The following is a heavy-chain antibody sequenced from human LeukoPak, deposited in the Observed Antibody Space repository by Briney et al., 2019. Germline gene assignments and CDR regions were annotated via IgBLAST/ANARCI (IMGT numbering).Heavy chain of an antibody. Sequence: ASVKVSCKASGGTFSSYAISWVRQAPGQGLEWMGGIIPIFGTANYAQKFQGRVTITADESTSTAYMELSSLRSEDTAVYYCARTGEYSSSTQTWGQGTLVTVSS. V-gene: IGHV1-69*01. CDR1: GGTFSSYA. D-gene: IGHD6-6*01. CDR2: IIPIFGTA. J-gene: IGHJ4*02. CDR3: ARTGEYSSSTQT.